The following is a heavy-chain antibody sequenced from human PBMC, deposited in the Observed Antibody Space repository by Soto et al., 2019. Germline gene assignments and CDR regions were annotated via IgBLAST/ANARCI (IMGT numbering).Heavy chain of an antibody. CDR1: GYTFTGYY. CDR2: INPNGGGT. D-gene: IGHD3-3*01. Sequence: ASVKVSCKASGYTFTGYYIHWVRQAPGQGLEWMGWINPNGGGTNYAQKFQDWVTMTRDTSISTAYMELSRLKSDDTAVYYCARVATIFGVGTDYWGQGTLVTVSS. CDR3: ARVATIFGVGTDY. J-gene: IGHJ4*02. V-gene: IGHV1-2*04.